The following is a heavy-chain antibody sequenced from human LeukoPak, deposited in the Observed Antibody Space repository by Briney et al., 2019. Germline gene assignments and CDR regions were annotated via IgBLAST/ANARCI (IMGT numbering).Heavy chain of an antibody. Sequence: GGSLRLSCAASGFTFSSYWMSWVRQAPGKGLEWVAYITSTSTTYYADSVKGRFTISRDNAKNSLCLQMNSLRDEDTALYYCARDKYGGLWGRGTMVTVSS. CDR1: GFTFSSYW. V-gene: IGHV3-48*02. J-gene: IGHJ3*01. D-gene: IGHD3-16*01. CDR2: ITSTSTT. CDR3: ARDKYGGL.